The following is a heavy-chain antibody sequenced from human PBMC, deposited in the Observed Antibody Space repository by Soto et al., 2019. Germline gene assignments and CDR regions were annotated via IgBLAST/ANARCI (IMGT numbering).Heavy chain of an antibody. Sequence: QLVLQESGPGLVKSSETLSLTCSVSGGSISSSSYYWNWIRQSPGKGLEWIGSVYYSGTTYYNPSLKGRVTICVDTYTQFSLRLSSVTAAATAYYFCARRPMIGPVAENAFDLWGQGTRVTVSS. CDR3: ARRPMIGPVAENAFDL. D-gene: IGHD6-19*01. CDR2: VYYSGTT. CDR1: GGSISSSSYY. J-gene: IGHJ3*01. V-gene: IGHV4-39*01.